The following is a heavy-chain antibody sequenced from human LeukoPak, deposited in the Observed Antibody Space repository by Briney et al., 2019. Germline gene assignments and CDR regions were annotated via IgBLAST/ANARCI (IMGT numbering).Heavy chain of an antibody. CDR1: GYSFSKYW. Sequence: GESLKISCQGFGYSFSKYWIAWVRQMPGKGLECMGIIYPGDSDTRYSPSFQGQVTISADKSINTAYLQWNTLKASDSAMYYCARHAIEGATRSDYDYWGQGSLVTVSS. D-gene: IGHD5-24*01. CDR3: ARHAIEGATRSDYDY. J-gene: IGHJ4*02. CDR2: IYPGDSDT. V-gene: IGHV5-51*01.